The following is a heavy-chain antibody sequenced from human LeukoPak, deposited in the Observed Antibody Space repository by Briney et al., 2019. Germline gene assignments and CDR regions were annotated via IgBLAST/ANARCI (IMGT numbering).Heavy chain of an antibody. J-gene: IGHJ3*02. CDR3: ATTELPGIAVADHPPDAFDI. D-gene: IGHD6-19*01. CDR2: ISSSSSYI. Sequence: GGSLRLSCAASGFTFSSYSMNWVRQAPGKGLEWVSSISSSSSYIYYADSVKGRFTISRDNAKNTLYLQMNSLRAEDTAVYYCATTELPGIAVADHPPDAFDIWGQGTMVTVSS. V-gene: IGHV3-21*01. CDR1: GFTFSSYS.